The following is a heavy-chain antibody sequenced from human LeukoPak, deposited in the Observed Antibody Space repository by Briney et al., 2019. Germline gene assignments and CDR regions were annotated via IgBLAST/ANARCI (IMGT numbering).Heavy chain of an antibody. Sequence: PSETLSLTCTVSGGSISSGGYYWSWIRQHPGKGQEWIVYIYYSGSTYYNPSLKSRVTISVDTSKNQFSLKLSSVTAADTAVYYCARELTSGNHDAFDIWGQGTMVTVSS. CDR1: GGSISSGGYY. CDR2: IYYSGST. J-gene: IGHJ3*02. D-gene: IGHD4-23*01. CDR3: ARELTSGNHDAFDI. V-gene: IGHV4-31*03.